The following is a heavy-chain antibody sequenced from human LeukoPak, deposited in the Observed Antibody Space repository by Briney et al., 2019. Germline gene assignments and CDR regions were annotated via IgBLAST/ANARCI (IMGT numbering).Heavy chain of an antibody. V-gene: IGHV4-39*07. Sequence: PSETLSLTCTVSGGSISSSSYYWGWIRQPPGKGLEWIGSIYYSGSTYYNPSLKSRVTISVDTSNNQFSLRLTSVTAADTAVYYCARALGARAYYYMDVWGKGTTVTVSS. CDR1: GGSISSSSYY. J-gene: IGHJ6*03. CDR3: ARALGARAYYYMDV. CDR2: IYYSGST. D-gene: IGHD5-12*01.